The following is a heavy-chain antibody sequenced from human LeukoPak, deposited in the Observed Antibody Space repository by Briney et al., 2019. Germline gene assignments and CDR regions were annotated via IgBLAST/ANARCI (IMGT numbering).Heavy chain of an antibody. CDR1: GFTFSSYS. Sequence: GGSLRLSCAASGFTFSSYSMHWVRQATGKGLEWVSSISSSSYYIYYGDPVKGRFTISRHNAKNSLYLQMNSLRAEDTAVYCCARGWSGRSCSSYYYYGMDVGGQGTTVTVP. CDR3: ARGWSGRSCSSYYYYGMDV. V-gene: IGHV3-21*01. J-gene: IGHJ6*02. CDR2: ISSSSYYI. D-gene: IGHD2-15*01.